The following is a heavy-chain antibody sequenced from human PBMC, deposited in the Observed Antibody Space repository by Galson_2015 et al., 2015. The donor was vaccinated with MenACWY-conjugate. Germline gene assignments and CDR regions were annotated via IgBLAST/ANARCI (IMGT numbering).Heavy chain of an antibody. CDR1: GYSFTTYW. V-gene: IGHV5-51*01. J-gene: IGHJ3*02. Sequence: SGAEVKKPGESLKISCRASGYSFTTYWIVWVRQMPGKGLEWMGILYPGDSDTRYSPSFQGQDTISADKSNNTAHLQWSGLKASDTAMYYCARHKGLKGAFDIWGQGTMVTVSS. CDR3: ARHKGLKGAFDI. D-gene: IGHD2-8*01. CDR2: LYPGDSDT.